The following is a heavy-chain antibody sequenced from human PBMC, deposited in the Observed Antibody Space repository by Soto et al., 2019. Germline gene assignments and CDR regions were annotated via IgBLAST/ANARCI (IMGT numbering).Heavy chain of an antibody. Sequence: PSETLSLTCAVSGDSISSMNWWSWVRQPPGKGLEWIGEIHHSGSTNYNPSLMSRVTISVDKSKNQFSLKLTSVTAADTAVYYCARYDYGSGDDYNIDYWGQGTLVNVSS. CDR3: ARYDYGSGDDYNIDY. D-gene: IGHD3-10*01. V-gene: IGHV4-4*02. J-gene: IGHJ4*02. CDR2: IHHSGST. CDR1: GDSISSMNW.